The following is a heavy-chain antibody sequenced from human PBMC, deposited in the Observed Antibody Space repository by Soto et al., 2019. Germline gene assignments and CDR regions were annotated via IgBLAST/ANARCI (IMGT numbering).Heavy chain of an antibody. CDR1: GFTVSSNY. J-gene: IGHJ6*02. V-gene: IGHV3-66*01. CDR2: IYSGGST. Sequence: PGGSLRLSCAASGFTVSSNYMSWVRQAPGKGLEWVSVIYSGGSTYYADSVKGRFTISRDNSKNTLYLQMNSLRAEDTAVYYCARGATEDYDILTGYFDYYYYYGMDVWGQGTTVTVSS. D-gene: IGHD3-9*01. CDR3: ARGATEDYDILTGYFDYYYYYGMDV.